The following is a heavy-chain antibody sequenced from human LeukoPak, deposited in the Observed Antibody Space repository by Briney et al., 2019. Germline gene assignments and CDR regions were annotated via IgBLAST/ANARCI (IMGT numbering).Heavy chain of an antibody. V-gene: IGHV3-66*02. J-gene: IGHJ4*02. CDR3: ARGQYALFDY. CDR2: IYSGGST. CDR1: GFTVSSNY. D-gene: IGHD2-2*01. Sequence: GGSLRLSCAASGFTVSSNYMSWVRQAPGKGLEWVSVIYSGGSTYCADSVKGRFTISRDNSKNTLHLQMNSLRAEDTAVYYCARGQYALFDYWGQGTLVTVSS.